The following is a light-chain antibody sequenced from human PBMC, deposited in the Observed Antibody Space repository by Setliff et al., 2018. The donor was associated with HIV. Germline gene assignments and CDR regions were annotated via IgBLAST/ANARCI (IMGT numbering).Light chain of an antibody. CDR2: AVT. CDR1: TSDIGCYNF. J-gene: IGLJ2*01. CDR3: NSYTSRSTFI. Sequence: QSVLTQPASLSGSPGQSITISCTGTTSDIGCYNFVSWYQQHPGKAPKLLIYAVTKRPSGVSARFSASKSGNTASLTISGLQDEDEADYYCNSYTSRSTFIFGGGTKVTVL. V-gene: IGLV2-14*03.